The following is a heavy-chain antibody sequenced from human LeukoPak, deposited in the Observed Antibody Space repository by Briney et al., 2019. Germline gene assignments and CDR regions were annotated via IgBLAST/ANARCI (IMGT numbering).Heavy chain of an antibody. V-gene: IGHV4-31*03. J-gene: IGHJ2*01. CDR1: GGSISSGASD. D-gene: IGHD3-22*01. Sequence: PSQTLSLTCTVSGGSISSGASDWGWIRQHPKRGLEWVGYINHSGSTYYNPSLGSRVTMSVDTSKNQFSLKLSSVTAADSAGYYCARAARQGFTMIVVPFFYFDLWGRGTLVTVSS. CDR3: ARAARQGFTMIVVPFFYFDL. CDR2: INHSGST.